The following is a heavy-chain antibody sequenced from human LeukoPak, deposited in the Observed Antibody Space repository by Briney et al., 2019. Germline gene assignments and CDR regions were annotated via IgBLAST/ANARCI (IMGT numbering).Heavy chain of an antibody. CDR2: ISYDGSNK. CDR1: GFTFSSYA. D-gene: IGHD5/OR15-5a*01. V-gene: IGHV3-30-3*01. CDR3: ARVPPTVGSSDI. Sequence: GGSLRLSCAASGFTFSSYAMHWVRQAPGKGLEWVAVISYDGSNKYYADSVKGRFTISRDNSKNTLYLQMNSLGAEDTAVYYCARVPPTVGSSDIWGQGTMVTVSS. J-gene: IGHJ3*02.